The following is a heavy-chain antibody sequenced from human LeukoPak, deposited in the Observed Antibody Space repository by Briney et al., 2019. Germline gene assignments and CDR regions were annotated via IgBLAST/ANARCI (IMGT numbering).Heavy chain of an antibody. CDR1: GFTFSSYW. D-gene: IGHD2-15*01. CDR3: ARDPLNCSGGSCYSFLFDY. J-gene: IGHJ4*02. Sequence: GGSLRLSCAASGFTFSSYWMHWVRQAPGKGLVWVSRINSDGSSTSYADSVKGRFTISRDNAKNTLYLQMNSLRAEDTAVYYCARDPLNCSGGSCYSFLFDYSGQGTLVTVSS. CDR2: INSDGSST. V-gene: IGHV3-74*01.